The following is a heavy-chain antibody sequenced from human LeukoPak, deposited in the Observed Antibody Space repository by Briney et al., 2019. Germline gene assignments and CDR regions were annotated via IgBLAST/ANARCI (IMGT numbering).Heavy chain of an antibody. D-gene: IGHD6-19*01. CDR3: ARDIAVNWFDP. CDR1: GYSISSGYY. J-gene: IGHJ5*02. CDR2: IYHSGST. Sequence: PSETLSLTCTVSGYSISSGYYWGWIRQPPGKGLEWIGSIYHSGSTYYNPSLKSRVTISVDRSKNQFSLKLSSVTAADTAVYYCARDIAVNWFDPWGQGTLVTVSS. V-gene: IGHV4-38-2*02.